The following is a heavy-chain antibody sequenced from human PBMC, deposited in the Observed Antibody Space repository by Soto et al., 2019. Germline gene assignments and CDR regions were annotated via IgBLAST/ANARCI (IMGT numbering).Heavy chain of an antibody. D-gene: IGHD2-8*01. CDR2: ISGSGGST. J-gene: IGHJ4*02. CDR1: GFTFSSYA. CDR3: AKDRLVLMVYETNFDY. Sequence: PGGSLRLSCAASGFTFSSYAMSWVRQAPGKGLEWVSAISGSGGSTYYADSVKGRFTISRDNSKNTLYLQMNSLRAEDTAVYYCAKDRLVLMVYETNFDYWGQGTLVTVSS. V-gene: IGHV3-23*01.